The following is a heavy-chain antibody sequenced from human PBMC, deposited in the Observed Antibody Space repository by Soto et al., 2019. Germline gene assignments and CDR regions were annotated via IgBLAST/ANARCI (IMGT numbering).Heavy chain of an antibody. CDR1: GYTFVNYE. CDR3: ARQQAVDY. V-gene: IGHV1-8*01. Sequence: QVQLVQSGAEVKKPGASVKVSCKASGYTFVNYEINWVRQATGQGLEWLGWMNPHSGDTCYAQNFQGRVTMARNTSITTAYMELNSLTAEDTAVYYCARQQAVDYWGQGTLVTVSS. D-gene: IGHD4-17*01. J-gene: IGHJ4*02. CDR2: MNPHSGDT.